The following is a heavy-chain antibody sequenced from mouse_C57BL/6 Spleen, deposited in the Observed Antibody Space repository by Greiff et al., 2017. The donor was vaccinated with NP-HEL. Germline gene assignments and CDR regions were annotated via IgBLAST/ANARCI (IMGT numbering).Heavy chain of an antibody. CDR3: ARVYDYEGVDY. V-gene: IGHV1-82*01. Sequence: VQLQQSGPELVKPGASVKISCKASGYAFSSSWMNWVKQRPGQGLEWIGRIYPGDGDTNYNGKFKGKATLTADKSSSTAYMQLSSLTSEDSAVYFCARVYDYEGVDYWGQGTSVTVSS. CDR2: IYPGDGDT. J-gene: IGHJ4*01. D-gene: IGHD2-4*01. CDR1: GYAFSSSW.